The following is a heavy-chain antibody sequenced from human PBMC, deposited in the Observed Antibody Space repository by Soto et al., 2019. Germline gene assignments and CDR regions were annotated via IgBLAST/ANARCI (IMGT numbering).Heavy chain of an antibody. CDR1: GFAFSNDW. CDR3: ARGPN. Sequence: GSLRLSCAVSGFAFSNDWMSWVRQAPGKGLEWVATIKKDGSDKYYAGSVKGRFTISRDNTKNSLYLEMNSLRAEDTAVYYCARGPNWGQGTLVTVSS. J-gene: IGHJ4*02. V-gene: IGHV3-7*01. CDR2: IKKDGSDK.